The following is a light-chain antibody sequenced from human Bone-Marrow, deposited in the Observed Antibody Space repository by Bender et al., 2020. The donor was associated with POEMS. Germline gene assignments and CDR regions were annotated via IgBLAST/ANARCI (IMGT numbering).Light chain of an antibody. CDR1: DSNFGGNN. V-gene: IGLV1-44*01. CDR3: QSYDNSLSAVV. CDR2: DND. J-gene: IGLJ2*01. Sequence: QSVLTQPPSASGTPGQSVIISCSGTDSNFGGNNVNWYQHLPGTAPKLLVYDNDHRPAGVPDRFSSSRSGTSASLAITGLQAEDEADYFCQSYDNSLSAVVFGGGTKLTVL.